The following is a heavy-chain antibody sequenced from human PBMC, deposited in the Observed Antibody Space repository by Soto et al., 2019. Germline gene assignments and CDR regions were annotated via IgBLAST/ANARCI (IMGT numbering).Heavy chain of an antibody. V-gene: IGHV3-33*01. CDR2: IWYDGSNK. D-gene: IGHD6-19*01. Sequence: GESLRLSCAASGFTFSSYGMHWVRQAPGKGLEWVAVIWYDGSNKYYADSVKGRFTISRDNSKNTLYLQMNSLRAEDTAVYYCARPRDPIAVAEDFQHWGQGTLVTVSS. CDR3: ARPRDPIAVAEDFQH. J-gene: IGHJ1*01. CDR1: GFTFSSYG.